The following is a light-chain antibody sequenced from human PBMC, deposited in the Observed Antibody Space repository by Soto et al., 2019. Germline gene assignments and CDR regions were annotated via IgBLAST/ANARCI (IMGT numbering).Light chain of an antibody. Sequence: EIVLMQSPGTLSLSPWERATLSCRASQSITSSYLAWYQQKPGQAPRLLISGTFSRATGIPDRFSGSGSGTDFSLTISRLEPEDFAVYYCQQYGSPLWTFGQGTKVDIK. CDR2: GTF. CDR1: QSITSSY. J-gene: IGKJ1*01. CDR3: QQYGSPLWT. V-gene: IGKV3-20*01.